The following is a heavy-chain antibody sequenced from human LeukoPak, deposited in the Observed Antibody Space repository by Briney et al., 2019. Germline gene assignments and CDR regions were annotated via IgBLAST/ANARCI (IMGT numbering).Heavy chain of an antibody. J-gene: IGHJ4*02. V-gene: IGHV4-39*01. Sequence: PSETLSLTCTVSGGSISRTNYYWGWIRQPPGKGLEWIGSIYYSGSTYYNPSLKSRVTISVDTSKNQFSLKLSSVTAADTAVYYCARRAYQTAADYWGQGTLVTVSS. CDR2: IYYSGST. D-gene: IGHD6-13*01. CDR1: GGSISRTNYY. CDR3: ARRAYQTAADY.